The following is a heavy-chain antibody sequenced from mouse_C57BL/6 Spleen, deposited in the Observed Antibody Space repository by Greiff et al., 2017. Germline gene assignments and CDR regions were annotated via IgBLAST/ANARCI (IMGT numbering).Heavy chain of an antibody. V-gene: IGHV1-22*01. CDR1: GYTFTDYN. D-gene: IGHD1-1*01. J-gene: IGHJ4*01. Sequence: EVKLMESGPELVKPGASVKMSCKASGYTFTDYNMHWVKQSHGKSLEWIGYINPNNGGTSYNQKFKGKATLTVNKSSSTAYMELRSLTSEDSAVYYCARRDVDGSSYDYAMDYWGQGTSVTVSS. CDR2: INPNNGGT. CDR3: ARRDVDGSSYDYAMDY.